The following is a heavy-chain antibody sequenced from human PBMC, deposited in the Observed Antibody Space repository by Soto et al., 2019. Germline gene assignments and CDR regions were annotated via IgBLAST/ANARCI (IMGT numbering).Heavy chain of an antibody. V-gene: IGHV4-59*08. D-gene: IGHD2-15*01. CDR1: GGSISSYY. CDR3: ARQRWRGNTPRYMDV. CDR2: ISYSAST. Sequence: SETLSLTCTVSGGSISSYYWSWIRQPPGKGLGWVWYISYSASTNSSPSLKRRVTISVDTSKNQFSLKLTSVTAADTAVFYCARQRWRGNTPRYMDVWGKGTTVTVSS. J-gene: IGHJ6*03.